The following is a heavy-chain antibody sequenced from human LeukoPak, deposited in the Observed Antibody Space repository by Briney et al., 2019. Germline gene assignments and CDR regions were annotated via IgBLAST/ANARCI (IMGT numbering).Heavy chain of an antibody. CDR3: ARGIIGYYDAFDL. CDR1: GFTFYNYW. CDR2: IKQVVSEK. V-gene: IGHV3-7*05. D-gene: IGHD1-26*01. Sequence: GGSLRLSCAASGFTFYNYWMSWVRQAPVKGLEWVANIKQVVSEKFYVGSVKGRFTISGDNAKNSLYLQMNSLSAEDTALYYCARGIIGYYDAFDLWGQGTMVTVSS. J-gene: IGHJ3*01.